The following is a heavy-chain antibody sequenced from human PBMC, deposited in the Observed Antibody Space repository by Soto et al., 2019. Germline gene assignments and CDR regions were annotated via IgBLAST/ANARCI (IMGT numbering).Heavy chain of an antibody. CDR3: ARDPTP. J-gene: IGHJ5*02. Sequence: QVQLQESGPGLVKPSQTLSLTCTVSGGSISSGGYHWSWIRQHPGKGLEWSGYIYYSGSTYYNPSLKCRVSISVDTSNNQCPLKLGSVTAADTAAYYCARDPTPWGQGTLVTVSS. CDR2: IYYSGST. CDR1: GGSISSGGYH. V-gene: IGHV4-31*03.